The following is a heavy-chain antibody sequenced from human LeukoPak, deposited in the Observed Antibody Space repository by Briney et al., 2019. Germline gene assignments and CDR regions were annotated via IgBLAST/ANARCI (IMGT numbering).Heavy chain of an antibody. CDR2: TYYRSKWYN. J-gene: IGHJ6*02. CDR1: GDSVSSNSAA. V-gene: IGHV6-1*01. CDR3: ARNLPTCSGYDGYYYYGMDV. Sequence: SQTLSLTCAISGDSVSSNSAAWNWIRQSPSRGLEWLVRTYYRSKWYNDYAVSVKSRITINPDTSKNQFSLQLNSVTPEDTAVYYCARNLPTCSGYDGYYYYGMDVWGQGTTVTVSS. D-gene: IGHD5-12*01.